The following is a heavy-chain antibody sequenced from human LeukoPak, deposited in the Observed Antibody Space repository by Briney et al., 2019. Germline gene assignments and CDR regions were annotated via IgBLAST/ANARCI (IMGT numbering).Heavy chain of an antibody. D-gene: IGHD1-14*01. CDR3: ARVIGNQPFDY. Sequence: SETLSLTCTVSGGSISSSRYYWGWIRQPPGKGLEWIGSLYYSGNTYYNPSLKSRVTISVDTSKNQFSLKLSSVTAADTAVYYCARVIGNQPFDYWGQGTLVTVSS. CDR1: GGSISSSRYY. V-gene: IGHV4-39*07. J-gene: IGHJ4*02. CDR2: LYYSGNT.